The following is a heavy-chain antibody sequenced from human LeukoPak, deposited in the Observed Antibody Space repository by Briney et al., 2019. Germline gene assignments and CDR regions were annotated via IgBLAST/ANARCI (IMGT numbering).Heavy chain of an antibody. V-gene: IGHV3-7*01. CDR1: GFTFSTCW. Sequence: GGSLRFSCAASGFTFSTCWMTWVRQAPGKGLEWVANIKQDGSERYYVDSVKGRFTISRDNAKSSLYLQMNSLRAEDTAVYYCAKSLVVVNDPPDYWGQGTLVTVSS. CDR2: IKQDGSER. D-gene: IGHD2-21*01. J-gene: IGHJ4*02. CDR3: AKSLVVVNDPPDY.